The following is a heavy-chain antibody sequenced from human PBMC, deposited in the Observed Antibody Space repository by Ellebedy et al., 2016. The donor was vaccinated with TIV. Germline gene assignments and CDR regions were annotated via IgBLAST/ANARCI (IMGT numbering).Heavy chain of an antibody. CDR2: IKQDGSEK. V-gene: IGHV3-7*04. J-gene: IGHJ1*01. Sequence: GGSLRLXCAASGFTFSTYAMSWVRQAPGKGLEWVANIKQDGSEKYYVDSVKGRFTISRDNAKNSLYLQMNSLRAEDTAVYYCASDPPKYCSGGSCYSLYFQHWGQGTLVTVSS. CDR3: ASDPPKYCSGGSCYSLYFQH. CDR1: GFTFSTYA. D-gene: IGHD2-15*01.